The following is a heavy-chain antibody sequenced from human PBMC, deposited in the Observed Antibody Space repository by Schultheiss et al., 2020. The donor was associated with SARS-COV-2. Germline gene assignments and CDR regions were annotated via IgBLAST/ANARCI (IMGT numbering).Heavy chain of an antibody. CDR2: ISYDGSNK. J-gene: IGHJ5*02. CDR1: GFTFSVYG. D-gene: IGHD3-22*01. CDR3: AKGLDDSSGSNWFDP. Sequence: GGSLRLSCAASGFTFSVYGMHWVRQAPGKGLEWVAVISYDGSNKYYADSVKGRFTISRDNSKNTLYLQMNSLRAEDTAVYYCAKGLDDSSGSNWFDPWGQGTLVTVSS. V-gene: IGHV3-30*18.